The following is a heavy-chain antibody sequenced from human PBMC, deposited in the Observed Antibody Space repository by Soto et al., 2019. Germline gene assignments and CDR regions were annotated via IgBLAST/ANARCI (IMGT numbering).Heavy chain of an antibody. V-gene: IGHV3-30-3*01. CDR3: ARDKSPYSSGWHNRHFDY. CDR2: ISYDGSNK. J-gene: IGHJ4*02. Sequence: QVQLVESGGGVVQPGRSLRLSCAASGFTFSSYAMHWVRQAPGKGLEWVAVISYDGSNKYYADSVKGRFTISRDNSENTLYLQMNSLRAEDTAVYYCARDKSPYSSGWHNRHFDYWGQGTLVIFSS. CDR1: GFTFSSYA. D-gene: IGHD6-19*01.